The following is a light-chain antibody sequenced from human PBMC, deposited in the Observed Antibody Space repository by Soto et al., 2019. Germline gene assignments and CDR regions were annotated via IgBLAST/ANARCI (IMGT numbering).Light chain of an antibody. CDR3: QQYNNWPPLT. CDR2: DAS. Sequence: EIVLTQSPATLSVSPGERATLSCSASRSVSSNLAWYQQKPGQVPRLLIYDASTRATGIPARFSGSGSGTEFTLTISSLQSADFAVYYCQQYNNWPPLTVGGVTKVEIK. V-gene: IGKV3-15*01. CDR1: RSVSSN. J-gene: IGKJ4*01.